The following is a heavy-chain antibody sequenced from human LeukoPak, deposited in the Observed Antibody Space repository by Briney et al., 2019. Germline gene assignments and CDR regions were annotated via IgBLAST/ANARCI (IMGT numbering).Heavy chain of an antibody. Sequence: PGGSLRLSCAASGFTFSSYGMSWVRQAPGKGLEWVSAISGRGGSTYYADSVKGRFTISRDNSKNTLYLQMNSLRAEDTAVYYCAKTYCSGGSCYSPYYYYYYMDVWGKGTTVTISS. V-gene: IGHV3-23*01. D-gene: IGHD2-15*01. CDR2: ISGRGGST. CDR3: AKTYCSGGSCYSPYYYYYYMDV. CDR1: GFTFSSYG. J-gene: IGHJ6*03.